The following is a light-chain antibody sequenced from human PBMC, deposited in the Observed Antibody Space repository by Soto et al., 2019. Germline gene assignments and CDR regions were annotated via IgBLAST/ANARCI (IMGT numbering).Light chain of an antibody. V-gene: IGKV3-20*01. J-gene: IGKJ1*01. CDR2: GAS. Sequence: EIVLTQSPGTLSLSPGERATLSCRASQSISSTFLAWYQQKPGQAPRLLISGASSRATGIPDRFSGSGSGTDFTLTISRLEPEDFAVYYCQQYGSSGTFGQGTKMDIK. CDR1: QSISSTF. CDR3: QQYGSSGT.